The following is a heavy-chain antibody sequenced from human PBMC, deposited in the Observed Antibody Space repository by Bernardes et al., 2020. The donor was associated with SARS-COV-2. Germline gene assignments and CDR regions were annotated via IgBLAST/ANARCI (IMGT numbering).Heavy chain of an antibody. CDR1: GFTLSSFW. CDR2: ISCDWRTT. Sequence: GGALRLSFTAPGFTLSSFWMPLVRPAPGKGLVLVSRISCDWRTTTYADPVKGRFTISRDNARNTLYLQMNSLRAEDTAIYYCVRGPSDGHGRFEYWGQGTLGTVSS. V-gene: IGHV3-74*01. J-gene: IGHJ4*02. CDR3: VRGPSDGHGRFEY.